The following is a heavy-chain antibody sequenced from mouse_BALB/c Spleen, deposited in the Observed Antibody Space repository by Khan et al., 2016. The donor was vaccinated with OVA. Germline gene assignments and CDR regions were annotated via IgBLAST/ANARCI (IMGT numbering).Heavy chain of an antibody. V-gene: IGHV1S81*02. CDR3: KRSGYYTIAY. D-gene: IGHD1-1*01. CDR2: INPNNGGT. J-gene: IGHJ3*01. Sequence: QVQLQQSGAELVKPGASVRLSCKASGYTFTSYYLYWVKQRPGQGLEWIGDINPNNGGTNFNEMFKSKATLTVDKSSSTAYMQLSSLTSEDSAVYYCKRSGYYTIAYWGQGTLVTVSA. CDR1: GYTFTSYY.